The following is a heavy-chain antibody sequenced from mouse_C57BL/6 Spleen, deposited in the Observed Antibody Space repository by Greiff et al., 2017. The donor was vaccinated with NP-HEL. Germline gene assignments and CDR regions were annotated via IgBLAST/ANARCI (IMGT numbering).Heavy chain of an antibody. D-gene: IGHD1-1*01. V-gene: IGHV1-64*01. CDR3: AREGYEYGSSPFDY. CDR2: IHPNSGST. Sequence: QVELQQPGAELVKPGASVKLSCKASGYTFTSYWMHWVKQRPGQGLEWIGMIHPNSGSTNYNEKFKSKATLTVDKSSSTAYMQLSSLTSEDSAVDYCAREGYEYGSSPFDYWGQGTTLTVSS. J-gene: IGHJ2*01. CDR1: GYTFTSYW.